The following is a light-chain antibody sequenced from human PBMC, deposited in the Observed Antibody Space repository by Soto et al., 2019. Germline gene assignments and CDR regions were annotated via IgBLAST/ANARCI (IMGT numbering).Light chain of an antibody. V-gene: IGKV4-1*01. CDR2: WAS. CDR3: QQYYRSPLS. CDR1: QSVLYSLNNRNH. J-gene: IGKJ4*01. Sequence: DIVMTQSPDSLSVSLGERATLNCKSSQSVLYSLNNRNHLAWYQKNPGQPPRLLVYWASTRESGVPDRFSGSGSGTDFSLTISSLQAEDVAVYYCQQYYRSPLSFGGGTRVEIK.